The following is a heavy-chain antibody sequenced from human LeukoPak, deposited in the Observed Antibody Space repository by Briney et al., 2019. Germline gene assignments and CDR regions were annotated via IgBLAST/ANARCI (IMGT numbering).Heavy chain of an antibody. V-gene: IGHV3-23*01. D-gene: IGHD5-18*01. CDR3: AKHRYSYGRRDYFDY. Sequence: PGGSLRLSCAASGFTFSSYSMNWVRQAPGKGLEWVSAISGSGGSTYYADSVKGRFTISRDNSKNTLYLQMNSLRAEDTAVYYCAKHRYSYGRRDYFDYWGQGTLVTVSS. CDR1: GFTFSSYS. CDR2: ISGSGGST. J-gene: IGHJ4*02.